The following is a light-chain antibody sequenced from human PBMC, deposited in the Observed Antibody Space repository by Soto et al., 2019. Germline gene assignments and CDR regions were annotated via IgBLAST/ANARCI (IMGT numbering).Light chain of an antibody. CDR2: VNSDGSH. V-gene: IGLV4-69*02. CDR3: QTWGTGIYV. CDR1: SGHSNYA. Sequence: QLVVTQSPSASASLGASVKLTCTLSSGHSNYAIAWHQQQPEKGPRYLIKVNSDGSHSKGDDIPDRFSGSSSGAERYLTISSLQSEDEADYYCQTWGTGIYVFGGGTKLTVL. J-gene: IGLJ2*01.